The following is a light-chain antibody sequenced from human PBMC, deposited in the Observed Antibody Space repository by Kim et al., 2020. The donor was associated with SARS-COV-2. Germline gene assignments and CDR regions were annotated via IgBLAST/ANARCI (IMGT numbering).Light chain of an antibody. V-gene: IGLV4-69*01. J-gene: IGLJ3*02. CDR2: LNSDGSH. CDR3: QTWDNGIGV. Sequence: QLVLTQSPSASASLGDSVKLTCTLSGGHGSFAIAWHQAQPEKGPRYLMKLNSDGSHTKGDGIPDRFSGSSSGTERYLTISGLQSEDEADYYCQTWDNGIGVFGGGTQLTVL. CDR1: GGHGSFA.